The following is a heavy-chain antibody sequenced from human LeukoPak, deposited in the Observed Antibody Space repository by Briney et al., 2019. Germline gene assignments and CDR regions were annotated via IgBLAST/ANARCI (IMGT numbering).Heavy chain of an antibody. D-gene: IGHD5-24*01. CDR1: GFTFDDYA. CDR3: ARDLEWGEMATIPIFDY. J-gene: IGHJ4*02. CDR2: ISWNSGSI. V-gene: IGHV3-9*01. Sequence: GRSLRLSCAASGFTFDDYAMHWVRQAPGKGLEWVSGISWNSGSIGYADSVKGRFTISRDNAKNSLYLQMNSLRAEDTAVYYCARDLEWGEMATIPIFDYWGQGTLVTVSS.